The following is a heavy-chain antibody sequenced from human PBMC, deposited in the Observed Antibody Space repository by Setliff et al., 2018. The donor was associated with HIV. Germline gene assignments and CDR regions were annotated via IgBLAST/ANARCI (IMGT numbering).Heavy chain of an antibody. V-gene: IGHV3-66*02. J-gene: IGHJ6*03. D-gene: IGHD3-3*01. CDR1: GFTVSSNY. CDR3: ARDRVRITIFGVPSDPYYMDV. CDR2: IYSGGTT. Sequence: LRLSCAASGFTVSSNYMSWVRQAPGKGLEWVSVIYSGGTTYYADSVKGRFTISRDNSKNTLYLQMNSLRTEDTAVYYCARDRVRITIFGVPSDPYYMDVWGKGTTVTVSS.